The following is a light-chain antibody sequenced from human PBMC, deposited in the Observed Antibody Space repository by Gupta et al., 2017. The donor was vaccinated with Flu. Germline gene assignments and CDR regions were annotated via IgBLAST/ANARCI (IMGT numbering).Light chain of an antibody. V-gene: IGKV4-1*01. CDR2: WAS. CDR1: QSVLYSSNNKNY. J-gene: IGKJ2*01. Sequence: DIVMTQSPDSLAVSLGERATINCKSSQSVLYSSNNKNYLAWYQQKPGQPPKLLIYWASTRESGVPDRFSGSGSGTDFTLTISSLQAEDVAVYYCQQYYTNRWTFGQGTKLEIK. CDR3: QQYYTNRWT.